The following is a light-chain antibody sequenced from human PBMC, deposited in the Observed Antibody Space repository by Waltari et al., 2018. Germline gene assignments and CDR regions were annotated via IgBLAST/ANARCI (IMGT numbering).Light chain of an antibody. CDR1: QNVSSSY. Sequence: EIVLTQPPRTLSLSPGERATPSCRASQNVSSSYLAWYQQKPGQAPRLLIYGASSRATGIPDRFSGSGSGTDFTLTISRLEPEDFAVYFCQQYGSPLWTFGQGTKVEIK. V-gene: IGKV3-20*01. CDR3: QQYGSPLWT. J-gene: IGKJ1*01. CDR2: GAS.